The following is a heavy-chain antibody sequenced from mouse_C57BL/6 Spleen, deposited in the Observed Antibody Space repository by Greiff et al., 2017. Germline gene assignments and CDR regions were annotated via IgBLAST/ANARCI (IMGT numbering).Heavy chain of an antibody. J-gene: IGHJ4*01. Sequence: EVQVVESGPELVRPGSSVKMSCKTSGYTFTSYGINWVKQRPGQGLEWIGYIYIGNGYTEYNEKFKGKATLTSDTSSSTAYMQHSSLTAEDSAIXFCAIYGKGYAMDYWGQGTSVTVSS. CDR3: AIYGKGYAMDY. CDR1: GYTFTSYG. V-gene: IGHV1-58*01. D-gene: IGHD2-1*01. CDR2: IYIGNGYT.